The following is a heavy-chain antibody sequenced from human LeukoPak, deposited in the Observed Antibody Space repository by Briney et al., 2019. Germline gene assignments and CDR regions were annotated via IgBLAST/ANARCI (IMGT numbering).Heavy chain of an antibody. V-gene: IGHV3-30*02. J-gene: IGHJ4*02. CDR2: ILYHGSDK. D-gene: IGHD6-13*01. CDR1: GFTFSSCG. CDR3: AKSPSSWKFDD. Sequence: GGSLRLSCAASGFTFSSCGMHWVRQAPGKGLEWVAFILYHGSDKYYADSVKGRFTISRDNSENTLYLQMNSLRAEDTAVYYCAKSPSSWKFDDWGQGTLVTVSS.